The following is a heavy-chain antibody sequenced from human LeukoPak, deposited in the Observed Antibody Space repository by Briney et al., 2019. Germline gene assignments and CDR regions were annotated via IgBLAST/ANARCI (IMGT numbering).Heavy chain of an antibody. Sequence: GGSLRLSCAASGFTFSSYGMHWVRQAPGKGLEWVAFIRYDGSNKYYADSVKGRFTISRDNSKNTLYLQMNSLRAEDTAVYYCARDLKLIAAAGTSPLQHWGQGTLVTVSS. CDR2: IRYDGSNK. J-gene: IGHJ1*01. D-gene: IGHD6-13*01. V-gene: IGHV3-30*02. CDR3: ARDLKLIAAAGTSPLQH. CDR1: GFTFSSYG.